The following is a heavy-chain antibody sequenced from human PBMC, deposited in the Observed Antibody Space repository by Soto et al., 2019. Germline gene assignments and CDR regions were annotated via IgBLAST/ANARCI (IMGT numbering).Heavy chain of an antibody. V-gene: IGHV1-69*01. D-gene: IGHD5-12*01. CDR2: IIPIFGTA. J-gene: IGHJ4*02. Sequence: QVQLVQSGAEVKKPGSSVKVSCKASGGTFSSYAISWVRQAPGQGLEWMGGIIPIFGTANYAQKFQGRVTITADESTSTAYMEPSSLRSEDTAVYYCARLWARIVATIGEYYFDYWGQGTLVTVSS. CDR1: GGTFSSYA. CDR3: ARLWARIVATIGEYYFDY.